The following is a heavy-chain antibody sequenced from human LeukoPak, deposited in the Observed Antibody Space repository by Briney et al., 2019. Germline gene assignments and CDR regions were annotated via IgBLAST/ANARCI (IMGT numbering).Heavy chain of an antibody. CDR1: GVXFSNXW. D-gene: IGHD4-17*01. CDR3: ATDLRGVGGHQPFDN. Sequence: SLRLSCTASGVXFSNXWLNXVXQAPGKGXXWXXXLXSKTESCPIDYSAPVQGRFTLSRDDSKNTVYLQMNSPQSEDTAVYYCATDLRGVGGHQPFDNWGQGTLVTVSS. J-gene: IGHJ4*02. CDR2: LXSKTESCPI. V-gene: IGHV3-15*07.